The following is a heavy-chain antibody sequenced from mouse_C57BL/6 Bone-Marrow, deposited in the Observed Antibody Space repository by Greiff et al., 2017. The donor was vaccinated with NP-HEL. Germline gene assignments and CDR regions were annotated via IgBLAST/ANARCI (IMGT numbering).Heavy chain of an antibody. CDR2: INPSSGYT. J-gene: IGHJ2*01. V-gene: IGHV1-4*01. Sequence: VQRVESGAELARPGASVKMSCKASGYTFTSYTMHWVKQRPGQGLEWIGYINPSSGYTKYNQKFKGKATLTADKSSSTAYMQLSSLTSEDSAVYYCARWVFDYWGQGTTLTVSS. CDR1: GYTFTSYT. CDR3: ARWVFDY.